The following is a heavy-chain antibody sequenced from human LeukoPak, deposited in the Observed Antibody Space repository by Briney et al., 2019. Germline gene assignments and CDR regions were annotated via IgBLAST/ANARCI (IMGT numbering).Heavy chain of an antibody. V-gene: IGHV3-7*01. D-gene: IGHD3-22*01. J-gene: IGHJ4*02. CDR1: GFTFSSYW. Sequence: GGSLRLSCAASGFTFSSYWMSWVRQAPGKGLEWVTNIKQDGSEKYYVDSVKGRFTISRDNAKNSLYLQMNSLRAEDTAVYYCARDRRNYYDSSGYYDYWGQGTLVTVSS. CDR2: IKQDGSEK. CDR3: ARDRRNYYDSSGYYDY.